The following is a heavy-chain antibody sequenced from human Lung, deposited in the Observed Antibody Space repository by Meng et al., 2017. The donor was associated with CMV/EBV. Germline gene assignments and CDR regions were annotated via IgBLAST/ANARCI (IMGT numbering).Heavy chain of an antibody. CDR2: IRSKAYGGTT. V-gene: IGHV3-49*04. CDR1: GFTFGDYA. J-gene: IGHJ6*02. CDR3: TRASYYDFWSGYFGSGSYYYYGMDV. D-gene: IGHD3-3*01. Sequence: SXTASGFTFGDYAMSWVRQAPGKGLEWVGFIRSKAYGGTTEYAASVKGRFTISRDDSKSIAYLQMNSLKTEDTAVYYCTRASYYDFWSGYFGSGSYYYYGMDVXGQGXTVTVSS.